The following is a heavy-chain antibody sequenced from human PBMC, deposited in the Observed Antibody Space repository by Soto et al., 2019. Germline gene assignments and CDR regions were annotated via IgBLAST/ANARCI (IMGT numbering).Heavy chain of an antibody. CDR1: GFTFSDFY. V-gene: IGHV3-11*06. CDR3: VRGGGGGQFDS. D-gene: IGHD2-21*01. CDR2: ISPNSNYR. Sequence: VQLVESGGGLVKPGGSLRISCAASGFTFSDFYMSWIRLAPGKGLEWLSYISPNSNYREYAESVKGRHTISRDNAKNSLSLQMNSLRVEDTAVYYCVRGGGGGQFDSWGQGAQVTVSS. J-gene: IGHJ4*02.